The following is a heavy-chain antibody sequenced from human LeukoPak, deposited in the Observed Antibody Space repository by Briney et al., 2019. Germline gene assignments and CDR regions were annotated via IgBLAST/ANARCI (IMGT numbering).Heavy chain of an antibody. CDR3: ARARSIVGVSPFQH. J-gene: IGHJ1*01. CDR1: GFTLITYA. V-gene: IGHV3-23*01. CDR2: ISGSGEAT. D-gene: IGHD1-26*01. Sequence: GGSLRLSCAASGFTLITYAMSWVRQAPGKGLEWVSAISGSGEATWYADSVKGRCTISRDNSKNTQYLQMNSLRPEDTAVYYCARARSIVGVSPFQHWGQGTLVTVSS.